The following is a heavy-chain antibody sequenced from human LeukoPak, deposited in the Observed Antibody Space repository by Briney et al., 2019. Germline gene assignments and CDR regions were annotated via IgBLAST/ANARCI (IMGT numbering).Heavy chain of an antibody. V-gene: IGHV3-13*01. CDR3: ARAVRTYYDFWSPHAFDI. J-gene: IGHJ3*02. D-gene: IGHD3-3*01. CDR2: IRTARKT. CDR1: GFTFSSYD. Sequence: GGCLRLSCAASGFTFSSYDMHWVRQATGKGLEWVSAIRTARKTYSPAPVKGRFTISRENAKNSLYLQMNSLRADDPAVYYCARAVRTYYDFWSPHAFDIWGQGTMVTVSS.